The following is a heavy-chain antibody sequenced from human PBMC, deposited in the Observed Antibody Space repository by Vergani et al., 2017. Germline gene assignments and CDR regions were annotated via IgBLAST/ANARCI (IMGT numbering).Heavy chain of an antibody. CDR2: ISYDGTQK. CDR1: GFTSSYYG. D-gene: IGHD1-1*01. Sequence: QVHLVESGGGVVQPGRSLRLSCVVSGFTSSYYGMHWVRQAPCKGLEWVAVISYDGTQKYYADSVKGRFTISRDNSKSTLYLQMNSLRTEDTAVYYCATKSCCTPGCQIGYFREWGQGTLVTVSS. CDR3: ATKSCCTPGCQIGYFRE. J-gene: IGHJ1*01. V-gene: IGHV3-30*03.